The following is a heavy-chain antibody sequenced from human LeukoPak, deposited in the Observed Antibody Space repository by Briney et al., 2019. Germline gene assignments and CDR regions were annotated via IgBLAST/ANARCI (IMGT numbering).Heavy chain of an antibody. CDR1: GFTFSIYA. J-gene: IGHJ4*02. CDR3: ARDFRGYSSGWYGLG. V-gene: IGHV3-53*01. D-gene: IGHD6-19*01. CDR2: IYSGGST. Sequence: GGSLRLSCAASGFTFSIYAMSWVRQAPGKGLEWVSVIYSGGSTYYADSVKGRFTISRDNSKNTLYLQMNSLRAEDTAVYYCARDFRGYSSGWYGLGWGQGTLVTVSS.